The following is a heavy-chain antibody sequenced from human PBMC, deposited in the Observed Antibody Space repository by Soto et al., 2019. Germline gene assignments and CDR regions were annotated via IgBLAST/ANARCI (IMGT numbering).Heavy chain of an antibody. CDR3: AREYSGYFIDY. J-gene: IGHJ4*02. CDR2: MNPNSGNT. D-gene: IGHD3-9*01. CDR1: GYTFTIYD. Sequence: GASVEVSCTASGYTFTIYDINWVRQATGQGLEWMGWMNPNSGNTGYAQKFQGRVTMTRNTSISTAYMELSSLRSEDTAVYYCAREYSGYFIDYWGQGTLVTVSS. V-gene: IGHV1-8*01.